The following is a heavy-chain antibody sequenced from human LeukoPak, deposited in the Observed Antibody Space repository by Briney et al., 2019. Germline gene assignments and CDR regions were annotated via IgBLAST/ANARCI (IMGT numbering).Heavy chain of an antibody. D-gene: IGHD1-26*01. V-gene: IGHV4-61*02. Sequence: PSQTLSLTCTVSGGSISSGSYYWSWFRQPAGKGLEWLGRIHASGSTYYNPSLKSRVSMSMDMSKNQFSLRLQSVTAADTAVFYCARDIGSRIWGKGTTVIVSS. CDR2: IHASGST. J-gene: IGHJ6*03. CDR3: ARDIGSRI. CDR1: GGSISSGSYY.